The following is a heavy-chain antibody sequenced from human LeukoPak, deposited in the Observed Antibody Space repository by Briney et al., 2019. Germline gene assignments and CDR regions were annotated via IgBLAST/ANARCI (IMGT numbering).Heavy chain of an antibody. CDR2: MNPNSGNT. V-gene: IGHV1-8*01. J-gene: IGHJ4*02. CDR3: ARSKSKYSSSRDGGYYFDY. Sequence: GASVKVSCKASGYTFTSYDINWVRQATGQGLEWMGWMNPNSGNTGYAQKFQGRVTMTRNTSISTAYMELSSLRSEDTAVYYCARSKSKYSSSRDGGYYFDYWGQGTLVTVSS. CDR1: GYTFTSYD. D-gene: IGHD6-13*01.